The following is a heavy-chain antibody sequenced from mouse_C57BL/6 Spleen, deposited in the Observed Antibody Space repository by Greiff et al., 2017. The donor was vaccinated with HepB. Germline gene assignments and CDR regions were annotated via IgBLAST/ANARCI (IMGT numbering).Heavy chain of an antibody. D-gene: IGHD2-4*01. CDR3: ARRYDYSSIYYAMDY. CDR2: TYWDDDK. V-gene: IGHV8-12*01. J-gene: IGHJ4*01. CDR1: GFSLSTSCMG. Sequence: QVTLKESGPGILQPSQTLSLTCSSSGFSLSTSCMGVIWIRQPTGKGREWLAHTYWDDDKRYNPSLKSRLTISKDTSRNQVFLKITSVDTADTAKYYCARRYDYSSIYYAMDYWGQGTSVTVSS.